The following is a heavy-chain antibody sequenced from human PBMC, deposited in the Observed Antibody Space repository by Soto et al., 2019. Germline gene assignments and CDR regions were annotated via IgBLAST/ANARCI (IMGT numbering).Heavy chain of an antibody. CDR2: MKEDGSET. Sequence: GGSLRLSCEASEFTFSNYWMSWVRQAPGEGLEWVAIMKEDGSETYYVDSVKGRSTISRDNAKNSLHLQMNSLRVEDTAVYYCARARPGAYFDYWGQGTLVTVSS. CDR3: ARARPGAYFDY. CDR1: EFTFSNYW. J-gene: IGHJ4*02. V-gene: IGHV3-7*01.